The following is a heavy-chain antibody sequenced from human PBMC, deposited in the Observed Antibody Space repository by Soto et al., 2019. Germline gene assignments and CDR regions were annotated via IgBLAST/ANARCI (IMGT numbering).Heavy chain of an antibody. CDR2: INHSGST. CDR3: ARGRGGWHY. D-gene: IGHD2-15*01. Sequence: SETLSLTCAVYGGSFSGYYWSWIRQPPGKGLEWIGEINHSGSTNYNPSLKSRVTISVDTSKNQFSLKLSSVTAADTAVYYCARGRGGWHYWGQGTLVTVSS. CDR1: GGSFSGYY. V-gene: IGHV4-34*01. J-gene: IGHJ4*02.